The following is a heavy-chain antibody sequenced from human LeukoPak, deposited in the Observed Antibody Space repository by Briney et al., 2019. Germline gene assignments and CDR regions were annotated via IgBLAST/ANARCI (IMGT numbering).Heavy chain of an antibody. CDR3: ARVRMGRTKTTTIFGVVPNSYYYYGMDV. J-gene: IGHJ6*02. CDR1: GYTFTGYY. Sequence: GASVKFSCKASGYTFTGYYMHWVRQAPGQGLEWMGWINPNSGGTNYAQKFQGWVTMTRDTSISTAYMELSRLRSDDTAVYYCARVRMGRTKTTTIFGVVPNSYYYYGMDVWGQGTTVTVSS. V-gene: IGHV1-2*04. CDR2: INPNSGGT. D-gene: IGHD3-3*01.